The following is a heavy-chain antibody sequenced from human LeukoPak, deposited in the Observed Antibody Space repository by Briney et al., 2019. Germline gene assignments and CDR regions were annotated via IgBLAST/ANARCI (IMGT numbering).Heavy chain of an antibody. CDR3: ARVGEMTTVDY. V-gene: IGHV4-39*07. CDR1: GGSISSSNYY. Sequence: PSETLSLTCTVSGGSISSSNYYWGWIRQPPGKGLEWIGSIYYSGSTYYNPSLKSRVTISVDTSKNQFSLKLSSVTAADTAVYYCARVGEMTTVDYWGQGTLVTVSS. D-gene: IGHD4-17*01. J-gene: IGHJ4*02. CDR2: IYYSGST.